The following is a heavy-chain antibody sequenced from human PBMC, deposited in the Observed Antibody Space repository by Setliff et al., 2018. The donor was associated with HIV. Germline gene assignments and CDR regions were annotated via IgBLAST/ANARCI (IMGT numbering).Heavy chain of an antibody. CDR3: ARGGGFWSGQLDY. CDR1: GGSFSDNY. D-gene: IGHD3-3*01. Sequence: SETLSLTCAVHGGSFSDNYWTWIRQPPGKGLEWIGEINHSGMSNFNPSLKSRVTIPVDTPRKQFSLKLSSVTAADTAVYYCARGGGFWSGQLDYWGQGTLVTVSS. J-gene: IGHJ4*02. CDR2: INHSGMS. V-gene: IGHV4-34*01.